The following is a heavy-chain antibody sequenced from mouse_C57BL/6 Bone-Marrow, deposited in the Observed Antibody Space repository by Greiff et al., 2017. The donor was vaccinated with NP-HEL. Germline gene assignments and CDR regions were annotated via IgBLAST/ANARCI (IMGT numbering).Heavy chain of an antibody. CDR1: GYTFTSYG. V-gene: IGHV1-81*01. D-gene: IGHD1-1*01. CDR2: IYPRSGNT. Sequence: QVQLKESGAELARPGASVKLSCKASGYTFTSYGISWVKQRTGQGLEWIGEIYPRSGNTYYNEKFKGKATLTADKSSSTAYMELRSLTSEDSAVYFCARNYGSRFAYWGQGTLVTVSA. J-gene: IGHJ3*01. CDR3: ARNYGSRFAY.